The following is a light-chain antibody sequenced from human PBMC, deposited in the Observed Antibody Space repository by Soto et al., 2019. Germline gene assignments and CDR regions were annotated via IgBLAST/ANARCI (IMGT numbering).Light chain of an antibody. J-gene: IGKJ4*01. V-gene: IGKV3-20*01. Sequence: IVLTQSPGTLSLSPGESATLSCRASQRVSSSYLNWYQQKAGQAPRLFIYGASSRATGIPDRFSGSGSGTDFTLTISRLEPEDFAVYYCQQYESSPLTFGGGTKVEIK. CDR1: QRVSSSY. CDR2: GAS. CDR3: QQYESSPLT.